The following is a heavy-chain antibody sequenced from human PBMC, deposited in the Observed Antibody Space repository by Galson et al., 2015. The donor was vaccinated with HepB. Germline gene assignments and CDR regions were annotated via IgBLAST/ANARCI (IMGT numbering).Heavy chain of an antibody. J-gene: IGHJ4*02. CDR3: ARVADADYGDHTHFDS. V-gene: IGHV3-11*06. CDR2: ISASTIYT. D-gene: IGHD4-17*01. Sequence: SLRLSCAASGFTFSDYYMSWIRQAPGKGLEWLSYISASTIYTNYADSVKGRFPVSRDNAKNSLNLQMNSLRAEDTAVYYCARVADADYGDHTHFDSWGQGTLVTVSS. CDR1: GFTFSDYY.